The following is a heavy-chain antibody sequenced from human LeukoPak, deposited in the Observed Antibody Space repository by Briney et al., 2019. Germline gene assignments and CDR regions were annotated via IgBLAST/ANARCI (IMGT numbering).Heavy chain of an antibody. D-gene: IGHD3-10*01. J-gene: IGHJ4*02. Sequence: GGSLRLSCAVAGITLSNYGMSWVRQAPGKGLEWVAGLSGSGGGTNYADSVKGRFTISRDNAKNTLYLQMNSLRAEDTAVYFCAKRGVVIRVILVGFHKEAYYFDSWGQGALVTVSS. CDR1: GITLSNYG. CDR2: LSGSGGGT. V-gene: IGHV3-23*01. CDR3: AKRGVVIRVILVGFHKEAYYFDS.